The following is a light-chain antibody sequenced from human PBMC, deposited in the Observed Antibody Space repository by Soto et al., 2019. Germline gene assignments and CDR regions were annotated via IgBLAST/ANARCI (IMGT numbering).Light chain of an antibody. J-gene: IGKJ1*01. CDR3: QQYGSSGT. V-gene: IGKV3-20*01. CDR1: QSVSNNY. CDR2: AAS. Sequence: EIVFPPSPATLSLSPVERATLSCRASQSVSNNYLAWHQQKPGQAPRLLIYAASNRATGIPDRFNGSGSGTDFTLTIRRLEPEEFAVYYCQQYGSSGTVGQGTKVDIK.